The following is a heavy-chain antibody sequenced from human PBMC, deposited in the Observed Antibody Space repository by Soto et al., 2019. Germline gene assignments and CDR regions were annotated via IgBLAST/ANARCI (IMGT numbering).Heavy chain of an antibody. CDR1: GFIFNNYA. CDR3: AKALVPALTAKFGY. D-gene: IGHD5-18*01. J-gene: IGHJ4*02. CDR2: VTASGGGT. Sequence: GGSLRLSCAASGFIFNNYAMTWVRQAPGRGLEWVSTVTASGGGTFYANSVKGRFTISRDNSRNTLHLQMSSLRVEDTALYYCAKALVPALTAKFGYWGQGTLVTVSS. V-gene: IGHV3-23*01.